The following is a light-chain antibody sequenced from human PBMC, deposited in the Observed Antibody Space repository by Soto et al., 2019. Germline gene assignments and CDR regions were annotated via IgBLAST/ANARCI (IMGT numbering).Light chain of an antibody. Sequence: DIQMSQSPSTLSASVGDRVTITCLASQSISSWLAWYQQKPGKAPKLLIYAASILQSGVPSRFSGSGSETEFTLTISSLQPDDFATYYCQHYNIYSEAFGQGTKVDNK. CDR3: QHYNIYSEA. J-gene: IGKJ1*01. CDR2: AAS. CDR1: QSISSW. V-gene: IGKV1-5*01.